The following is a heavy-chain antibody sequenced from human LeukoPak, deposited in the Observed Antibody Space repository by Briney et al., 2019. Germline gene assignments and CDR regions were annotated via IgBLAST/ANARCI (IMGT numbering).Heavy chain of an antibody. V-gene: IGHV4-61*02. CDR3: ARVRGPRDAFDI. J-gene: IGHJ3*02. CDR1: GGSISSGGYY. CDR2: IYTSGST. D-gene: IGHD3-10*01. Sequence: SETLSLTCTVSGGSISSGGYYWSWIRQPAGKGLEWIGRIYTSGSTNYNPSLKSRVTISVDTSKNQFSLKLSSVTAADTAVYYCARVRGPRDAFDIWGQGTMVTVSS.